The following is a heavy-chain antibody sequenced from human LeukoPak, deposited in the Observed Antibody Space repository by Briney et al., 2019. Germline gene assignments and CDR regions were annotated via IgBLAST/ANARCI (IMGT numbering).Heavy chain of an antibody. Sequence: PSETLSLTCTVSGGSISSYYWSWIRQPPGKGLEWIGYIYYSGSTNYNPSLKSRVTISMDTSMNQFSLNLNSVTAADTAVYFCANKVYCSRTSCYPAGYWGQGTLVTVSS. CDR2: IYYSGST. J-gene: IGHJ4*02. D-gene: IGHD2-2*01. CDR1: GGSISSYY. CDR3: ANKVYCSRTSCYPAGY. V-gene: IGHV4-59*12.